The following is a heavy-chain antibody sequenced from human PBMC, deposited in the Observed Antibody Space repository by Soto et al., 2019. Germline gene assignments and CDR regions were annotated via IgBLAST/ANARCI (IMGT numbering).Heavy chain of an antibody. D-gene: IGHD3-10*01. CDR3: GSSGGGGMIRGAYDP. V-gene: IGHV3-72*01. J-gene: IGHJ5*02. Sequence: EVQWVEAGGGVVQPGGSLRLSCAASGCIFGDHYMDWVRLAPGKGLEWVGLTRNKANSYSTEYAASVKGRFTISRDDSTNSLYLQRNSLKTEDTAVYYWGSSGGGGMIRGAYDPWGQGALVTVSS. CDR1: GCIFGDHY. CDR2: TRNKANSYST.